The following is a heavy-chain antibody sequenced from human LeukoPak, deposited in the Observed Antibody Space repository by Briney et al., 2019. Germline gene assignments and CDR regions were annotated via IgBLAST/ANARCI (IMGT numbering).Heavy chain of an antibody. V-gene: IGHV6-1*01. CDR3: ARESFSSSWLRYGMNV. CDR1: GDSVSSNSAA. J-gene: IGHJ6*02. Sequence: SQTLSLTCAISGDSVSSNSAAWNWIRQSPSRGLEWLGRTYYRSKWYNDYAVSVKSLITINPDTSKNQLSHQLNLVTPDDASLYYCARESFSSSWLRYGMNVWGQGTTVTVSS. CDR2: TYYRSKWYN. D-gene: IGHD6-13*01.